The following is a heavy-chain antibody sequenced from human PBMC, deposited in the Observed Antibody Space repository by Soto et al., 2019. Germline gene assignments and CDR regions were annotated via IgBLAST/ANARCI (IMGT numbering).Heavy chain of an antibody. CDR3: SRRRTYNGYDS. CDR2: IYCEDVK. J-gene: IGHJ4*02. CDR1: GFSLDTRGVG. V-gene: IGHV2-5*02. D-gene: IGHD5-12*01. Sequence: QITLKESGPTLVKPTQTLTLTCTFSGFSLDTRGVGVVWIRQPPGEALEWLGVIYCEDVKRYSPGLRTSLTISKATSNNQVVLTMSNMNPVDAGTYYCSRRRTYNGYDSWGQGTLVTVSS.